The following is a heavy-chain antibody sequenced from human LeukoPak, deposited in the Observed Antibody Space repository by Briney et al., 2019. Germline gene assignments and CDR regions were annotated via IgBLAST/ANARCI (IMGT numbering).Heavy chain of an antibody. CDR2: IYYSGST. CDR3: ARAPYYYDSSGYGAFDI. Sequence: SETLSLTCTVSGGSISSGGYYWSWIRQHPGKGLEWIGYIYYSGSTYYNPSLKSRVTISVDTSKNQFSLKLSSVTAADTAVYYCARAPYYYDSSGYGAFDIWGQGTMVTVSS. CDR1: GGSISSGGYY. J-gene: IGHJ3*02. V-gene: IGHV4-31*03. D-gene: IGHD3-22*01.